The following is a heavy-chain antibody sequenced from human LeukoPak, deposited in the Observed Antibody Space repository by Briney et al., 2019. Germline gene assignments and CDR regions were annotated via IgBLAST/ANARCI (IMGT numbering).Heavy chain of an antibody. J-gene: IGHJ4*02. CDR1: GGSINSINW. CDR2: MYHTGGF. Sequence: SWTLSLTCAVSGGSINSINWWSWVRQPPGQVREWSGEMYHTGGFNYNPSLKSRVNISLDKSQNQFSLRLSSVTAADTAVYYCARNPRDGHTFDYWGQGTLVTVSS. V-gene: IGHV4-4*02. CDR3: ARNPRDGHTFDY.